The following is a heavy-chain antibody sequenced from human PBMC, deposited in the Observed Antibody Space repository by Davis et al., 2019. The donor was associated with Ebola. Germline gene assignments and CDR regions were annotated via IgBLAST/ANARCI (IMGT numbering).Heavy chain of an antibody. D-gene: IGHD1-14*01. CDR1: GFTFSNAW. J-gene: IGHJ6*02. Sequence: GESLKISCAASGFTFSNAWMNWVRQAPGKGLEWVAVISYDGSNKYYADSVKGRFTISRDNSKNTLYLQMNSLRAEDTAVYYCARASGYYYYYGMDVWGQGTTVTVSS. CDR2: ISYDGSNK. CDR3: ARASGYYYYYGMDV. V-gene: IGHV3-30-3*01.